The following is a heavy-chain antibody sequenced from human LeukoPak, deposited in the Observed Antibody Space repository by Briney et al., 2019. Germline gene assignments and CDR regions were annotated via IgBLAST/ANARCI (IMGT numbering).Heavy chain of an antibody. D-gene: IGHD4-17*01. J-gene: IGHJ4*02. CDR1: GFTFSNYV. Sequence: GGSLRLSCAASGFTFSNYVIHWVRQPPGKGLEWVSFIRYDGSSKYYADSVRGRFTISRDNSKNTLYLQMNSLRAEDTAVYYCARYSGNYGLDYWGQGTLVTVSS. V-gene: IGHV3-30*02. CDR3: ARYSGNYGLDY. CDR2: IRYDGSSK.